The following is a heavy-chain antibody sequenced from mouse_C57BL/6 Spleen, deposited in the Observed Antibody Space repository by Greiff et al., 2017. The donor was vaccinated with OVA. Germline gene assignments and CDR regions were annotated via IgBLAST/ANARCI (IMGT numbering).Heavy chain of an antibody. V-gene: IGHV3-6*01. CDR3: ARGGLYYYGSSSSWHFDV. D-gene: IGHD1-1*01. J-gene: IGHJ1*03. CDR2: ISYDGSN. CDR1: GYSITSGYY. Sequence: EVHLVESGPGLVKPSQSLSLTCSVTGYSITSGYYWNWIRQFPGNKLEWMGYISYDGSNNYNPTLKNRISITRDTSKNQFFLKLNSVTTVDTATYYCARGGLYYYGSSSSWHFDVWGTGTTVTVSS.